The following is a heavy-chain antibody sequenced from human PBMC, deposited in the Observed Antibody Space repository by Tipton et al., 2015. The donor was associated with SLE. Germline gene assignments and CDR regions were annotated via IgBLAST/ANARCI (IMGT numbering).Heavy chain of an antibody. CDR2: IYTRGNT. CDR3: ARNRGGYCSGASCYGLDI. CDR1: AGPISSGSYY. D-gene: IGHD2-15*01. V-gene: IGHV4-61*02. J-gene: IGHJ3*02. Sequence: TLSLTCTVSAGPISSGSYYWSWIRQPAGKGLGWIGRIYTRGNTNYNPSLKSRVTVSVDTSKNQFSLKLSSVTAADTAVYYCARNRGGYCSGASCYGLDIWGLGTMVTVSS.